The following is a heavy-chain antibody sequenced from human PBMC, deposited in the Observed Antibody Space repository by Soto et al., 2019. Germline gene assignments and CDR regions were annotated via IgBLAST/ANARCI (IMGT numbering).Heavy chain of an antibody. CDR3: ARRYFDWSTNWFDP. V-gene: IGHV4-61*08. CDR1: GGSISSGDYY. J-gene: IGHJ5*02. D-gene: IGHD3-9*01. CDR2: IYYSGST. Sequence: SETLSLTCTVSGGSISSGDYYWSWIRQPPGKGLEWIGYIYYSGSTNYNPSLKSRVTISVDTSKNQFSLKLSSVTAADTAVYYCARRYFDWSTNWFDPRGQGTLVTVSS.